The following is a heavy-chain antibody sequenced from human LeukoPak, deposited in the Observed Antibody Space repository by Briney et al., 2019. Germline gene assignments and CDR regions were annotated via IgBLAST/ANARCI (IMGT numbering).Heavy chain of an antibody. J-gene: IGHJ4*02. V-gene: IGHV4-59*01. CDR1: GGSISSYY. Sequence: PSETLSLTCTVSGGSISSYYWTWIRQPPGKGLEWIGYIYYSGSTNYNPSLKSRVTISIDTSKNQFSLKLNSVTAADTAVYYCARVGIQLWTVDYWGQGTLVTVSS. CDR3: ARVGIQLWTVDY. CDR2: IYYSGST. D-gene: IGHD5-18*01.